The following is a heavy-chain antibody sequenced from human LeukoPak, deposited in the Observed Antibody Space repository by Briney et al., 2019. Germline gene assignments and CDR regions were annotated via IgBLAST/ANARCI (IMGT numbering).Heavy chain of an antibody. Sequence: GGSLRLSCAASGFSFSTFAMTWVRQAPGKGLEWVSAIHGSGDRTYYADSVKGRFTISRDNSKNRVYLQMNSLRAEDTAVYYCAKGQGNDYGDQLHFWGQGTLVTVSS. CDR1: GFSFSTFA. D-gene: IGHD4-17*01. CDR3: AKGQGNDYGDQLHF. J-gene: IGHJ4*02. CDR2: IHGSGDRT. V-gene: IGHV3-23*01.